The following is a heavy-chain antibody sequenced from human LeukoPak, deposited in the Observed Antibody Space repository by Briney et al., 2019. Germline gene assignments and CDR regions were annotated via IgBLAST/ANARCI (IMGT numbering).Heavy chain of an antibody. V-gene: IGHV4-4*07. Sequence: PSETLSLTCTVSGGSISSYYWSWIRQPAGKGLEWIGRIYSSGSTNYNPSLRSRVTMSVDTSKNQFSLKVSSVTAADTAVYYCARVPQTTTAIYYYYGMDVWGQGTTVTVSS. J-gene: IGHJ6*02. CDR3: ARVPQTTTAIYYYYGMDV. D-gene: IGHD5-18*01. CDR1: GGSISSYY. CDR2: IYSSGST.